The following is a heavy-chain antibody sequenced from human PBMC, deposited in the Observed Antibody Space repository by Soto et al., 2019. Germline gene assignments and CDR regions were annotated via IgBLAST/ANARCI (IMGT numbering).Heavy chain of an antibody. J-gene: IGHJ4*02. CDR2: ISYSGSS. CDR1: GGSMSSHY. V-gene: IGHV4-59*11. CDR3: ARADQDASVGF. Sequence: QVQLQESGPGLVKPSETLSLTCTVSGGSMSSHYWTWLRQPPGKGLEWIGYISYSGSSYYNPSLKSRVTISADTSRNQFSLRLTSVIAADTAVYFCARADQDASVGFWGQGTLVTVSS. D-gene: IGHD1-26*01.